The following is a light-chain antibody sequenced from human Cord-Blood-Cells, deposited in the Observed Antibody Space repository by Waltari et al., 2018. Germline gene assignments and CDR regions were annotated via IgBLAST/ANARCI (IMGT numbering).Light chain of an antibody. J-gene: IGKJ2*03. CDR2: AAS. CDR3: QQSYSTPYS. Sequence: DIQMTQPPSSPSASVGDRVTITCRASPSISSYLNWYQQKPGNAPKLLIYAASSLQSGVPSRFSGSGSGTDFTLTISSLQPEDFATYYCQQSYSTPYSFGQGTKLEIK. V-gene: IGKV1-39*01. CDR1: PSISSY.